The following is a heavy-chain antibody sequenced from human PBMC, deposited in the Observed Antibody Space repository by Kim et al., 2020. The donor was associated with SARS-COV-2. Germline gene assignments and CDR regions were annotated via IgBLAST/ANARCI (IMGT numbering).Heavy chain of an antibody. Sequence: GGSLRLSCAASGFTVSSHYMFWVRQAPRKGLECVSVLYSGGSTQYADSVKGRFTISRDTSNNSLYLQMSGLRVEDTALYYGSGGRGPVWAQVCYWGQGT. CDR2: LYSGGST. V-gene: IGHV3-53*01. CDR1: GFTVSSHY. J-gene: IGHJ4*02. D-gene: IGHD3-16*01. CDR3: SGGRGPVWAQVCY.